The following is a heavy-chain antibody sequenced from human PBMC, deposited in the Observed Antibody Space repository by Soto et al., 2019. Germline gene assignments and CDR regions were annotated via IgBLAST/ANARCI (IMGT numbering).Heavy chain of an antibody. CDR2: ISGSGGST. CDR1: GFTFSSYA. J-gene: IGHJ4*02. V-gene: IGHV3-23*01. D-gene: IGHD6-13*01. Sequence: EVQLLESGGGLVQPGGSLRLSCAASGFTFSSYAMSWVRQAPGKGLEWVSAISGSGGSTYHADSVKGRFSISRDNSKNTLYLQMNSLRAEDTAVYYCASDNRYSSIWSFDYWGQGTLVTVSS. CDR3: ASDNRYSSIWSFDY.